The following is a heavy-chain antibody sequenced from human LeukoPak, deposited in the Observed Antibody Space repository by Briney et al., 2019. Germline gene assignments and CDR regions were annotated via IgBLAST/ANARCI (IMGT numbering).Heavy chain of an antibody. D-gene: IGHD2-2*01. CDR3: ARSTSIVVVPAVPSYYFDY. Sequence: SVKVSCKSSGGTFSSYAISWVRQAPGQGLEWMGGIIPIFGTANYAQKFQGRVTITADESTSTAYMELSSLRSEDTAVYYCARSTSIVVVPAVPSYYFDYWGQGTLVTVSS. CDR2: IIPIFGTA. CDR1: GGTFSSYA. V-gene: IGHV1-69*01. J-gene: IGHJ4*02.